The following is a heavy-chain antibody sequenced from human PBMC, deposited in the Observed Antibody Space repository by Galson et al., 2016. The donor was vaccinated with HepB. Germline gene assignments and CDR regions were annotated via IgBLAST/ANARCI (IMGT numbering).Heavy chain of an antibody. J-gene: IGHJ4*02. V-gene: IGHV4-34*01. CDR3: ASNRGGGSYFDS. Sequence: LRHSCAASGFTFNDHYIDWVRQAPGKGLEWIGETSHSGNTNYSPSLKSRVTISLDKSKNQFSLNLKYMTAADTAVYYCASNRGGGSYFDSWGQGILVTVSS. CDR2: TSHSGNT. D-gene: IGHD3-16*01. CDR1: GFTFNDHY.